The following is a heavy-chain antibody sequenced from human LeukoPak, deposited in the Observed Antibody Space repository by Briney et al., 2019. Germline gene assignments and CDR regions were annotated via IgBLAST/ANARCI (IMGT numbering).Heavy chain of an antibody. CDR3: AREGYYGSGTQGAHDY. J-gene: IGHJ4*02. CDR1: GGSISSYS. CDR2: IYYSGST. V-gene: IGHV4-59*01. Sequence: SETLSLTCTVSGGSISSYSWSWIRQPPGKGLEWIGYIYYSGSTNYNPSLKSRVTISVDTSKNQFSLKLSSVTAADTAVYYCAREGYYGSGTQGAHDYWGQGTLVTVSS. D-gene: IGHD3-10*01.